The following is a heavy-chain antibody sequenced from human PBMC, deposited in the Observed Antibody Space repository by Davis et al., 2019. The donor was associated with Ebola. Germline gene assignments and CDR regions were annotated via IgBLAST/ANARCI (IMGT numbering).Heavy chain of an antibody. V-gene: IGHV5-51*01. CDR1: GYTFPSYW. D-gene: IGHD6-13*01. J-gene: IGHJ4*02. CDR2: IYPSDSDT. CDR3: ARHRRAAGYFDY. Sequence: KVSCKGSGYTFPSYWVGWVRQMPGKGLEWMGIIYPSDSDTRYSPSFQGQVTISADKSISTAYLQWSSLKASDTAMYYCARHRRAAGYFDYWGQGTLVTVSS.